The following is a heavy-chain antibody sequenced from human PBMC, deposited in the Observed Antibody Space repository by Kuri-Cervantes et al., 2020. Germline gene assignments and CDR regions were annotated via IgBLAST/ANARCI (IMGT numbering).Heavy chain of an antibody. D-gene: IGHD3-10*01. CDR3: ARCRGRDNWFDP. J-gene: IGHJ5*02. CDR2: MNPNSGNT. Sequence: ASVKVSCKASGYTFTSYDINRVRQATGQGLEWMGWMNPNSGNTGYAQKFQGRLTMTRNTSISTAYMELSSLRSEDTAVYYCARCRGRDNWFDPWGQGTLVTVSS. V-gene: IGHV1-8*01. CDR1: GYTFTSYD.